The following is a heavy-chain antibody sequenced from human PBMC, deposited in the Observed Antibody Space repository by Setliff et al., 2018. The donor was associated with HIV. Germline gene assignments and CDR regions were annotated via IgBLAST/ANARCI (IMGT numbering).Heavy chain of an antibody. V-gene: IGHV4-34*01. CDR2: ISQTGST. D-gene: IGHD3-3*01. CDR3: TAQGSVTNYNVWGGPFWYFDL. CDR1: GASFGGYY. Sequence: PSETLSLTCAVYGASFGGYYWSWIRQTPGKGLEWIGHISQTGSTTYNTALRSRVTISLDTSKNQFSLKLSSVTAADTAVYYCTAQGSVTNYNVWGGPFWYFDLWGRGTLVTVSS. J-gene: IGHJ2*01.